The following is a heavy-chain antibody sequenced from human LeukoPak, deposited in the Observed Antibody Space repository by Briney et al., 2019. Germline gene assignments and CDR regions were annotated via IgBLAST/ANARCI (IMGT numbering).Heavy chain of an antibody. CDR1: GYTFTGYY. D-gene: IGHD3-22*01. V-gene: IGHV1-24*01. CDR2: FDPEDGET. Sequence: ASVKVSCKASGYTFTGYYMHWVRQAHGKGLEWMGGFDPEDGETIYAQKFQGRVTMTEDTSTDTAYMELSSLRSEDTAVYYCATIDGHYDSSGYWGQGTLVIVSS. J-gene: IGHJ4*02. CDR3: ATIDGHYDSSGY.